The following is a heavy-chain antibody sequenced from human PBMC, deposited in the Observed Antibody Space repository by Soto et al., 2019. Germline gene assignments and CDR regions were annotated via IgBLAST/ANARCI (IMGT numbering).Heavy chain of an antibody. CDR2: IYYSGST. J-gene: IGHJ6*03. D-gene: IGHD2-15*01. Sequence: PSETLSLTCTVSGGSISSYYWNWIRQPPGKGLEWIGYIYYSGSTNYTPSLTSRVTISVDTSKNQFSLKLSSVTAADTAVYYCARRAQDLVVVAASYYYMDVWGKGTTVTVSS. CDR1: GGSISSYY. CDR3: ARRAQDLVVVAASYYYMDV. V-gene: IGHV4-59*08.